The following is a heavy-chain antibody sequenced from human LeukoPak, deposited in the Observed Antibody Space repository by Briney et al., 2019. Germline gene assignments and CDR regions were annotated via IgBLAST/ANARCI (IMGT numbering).Heavy chain of an antibody. D-gene: IGHD1-26*01. V-gene: IGHV4-59*01. CDR2: IYYSGST. J-gene: IGHJ4*02. CDR3: ARGVNSGYFDY. Sequence: SETLSLTCTVSGGSISSYYWTWIRQPPGKGLEWIGYIYYSGSTNYNPSLKSRVTISVDTSKNQFSLKLTSVTAADAAVYYCARGVNSGYFDYCGQGTLVTVSS. CDR1: GGSISSYY.